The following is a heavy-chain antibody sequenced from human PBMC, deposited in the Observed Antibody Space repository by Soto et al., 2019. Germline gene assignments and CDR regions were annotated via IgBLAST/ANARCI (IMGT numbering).Heavy chain of an antibody. D-gene: IGHD2-15*01. CDR1: GFTFSNYA. CDR3: VKGNQLLRYYVEF. J-gene: IGHJ4*01. V-gene: IGHV3-64D*06. Sequence: GGSLRLSCSVSGFTFSNYAMHWVRQAPGKGLGYVSGITSDGDSTWHADSVKDRFTISRDNSKNTLFLQMSSLRGEDTAIYYCVKGNQLLRYYVEFWGPGTLVTVSS. CDR2: ITSDGDST.